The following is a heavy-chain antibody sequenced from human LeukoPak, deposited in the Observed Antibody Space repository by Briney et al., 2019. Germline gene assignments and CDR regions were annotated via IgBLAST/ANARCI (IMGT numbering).Heavy chain of an antibody. CDR1: GFTFSSYG. J-gene: IGHJ4*02. Sequence: GGTLRLSCAASGFTFSSYGMSWVRQAPGKGLEWVSAISGSGGSTYYADSVKGRFTISRDNSKNTLYLQMNSLRAEDTAVYYCAKDWEWFGESVAPDYWGQGTLVTVSS. CDR2: ISGSGGST. V-gene: IGHV3-23*01. CDR3: AKDWEWFGESVAPDY. D-gene: IGHD3-10*01.